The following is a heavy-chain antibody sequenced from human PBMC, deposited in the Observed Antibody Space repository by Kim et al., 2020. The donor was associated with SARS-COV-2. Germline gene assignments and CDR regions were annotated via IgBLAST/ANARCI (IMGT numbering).Heavy chain of an antibody. CDR1: GISFSNYA. CDR2: ISGSRGST. CDR3: LHSALLQ. J-gene: IGHJ4*02. Sequence: WGSLRLSCAASGISFSNYAMSWVRQAPGKGLEWVSAISGSRGSTFYADPVKGRFTISRDNSKNTLYLQMSSLRVDDTALYYCLHSALLQWGQGTLVAVSS. V-gene: IGHV3-23*01. D-gene: IGHD1-26*01.